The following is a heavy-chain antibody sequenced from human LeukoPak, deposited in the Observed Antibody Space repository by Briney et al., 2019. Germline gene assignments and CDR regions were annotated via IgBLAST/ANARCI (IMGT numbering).Heavy chain of an antibody. Sequence: SETLSLTCTVSGGSISSSSYYWGWIRQPPGKGLEWIGSIYYSGSTYYNPSLKSRVTISVDTSKNQFSLKLSSVTAADTAVYYCARHYDFWSGHHWFDPWGQGTLVTVSS. J-gene: IGHJ5*02. V-gene: IGHV4-39*01. D-gene: IGHD3-3*01. CDR1: GGSISSSSYY. CDR2: IYYSGST. CDR3: ARHYDFWSGHHWFDP.